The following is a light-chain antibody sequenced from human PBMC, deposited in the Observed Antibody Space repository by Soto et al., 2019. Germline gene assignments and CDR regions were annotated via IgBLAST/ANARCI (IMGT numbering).Light chain of an antibody. J-gene: IGLJ2*01. CDR1: SSDIGGYNY. CDR2: EVI. Sequence: QSALTQPPSASGSPGQSVTISCTGNSSDIGGYNYVSWYQQHPGKAPRLMIYEVIKRPSEVPERFSGSKSGNTASLTVSGLQADDEADYYCSSYAGGNNLVVFGGGTKLTVL. CDR3: SSYAGGNNLVV. V-gene: IGLV2-8*01.